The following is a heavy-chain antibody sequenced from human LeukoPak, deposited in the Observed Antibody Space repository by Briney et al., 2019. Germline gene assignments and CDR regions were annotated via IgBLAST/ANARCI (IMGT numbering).Heavy chain of an antibody. Sequence: GGSLRLSCAASGFTVSSNYMSWVRQAPGKGLEWVSVIYSGGSTYYADSVKGRFTISRDNSKNTLYLQMNSLRAEDTAVYYCARASGSYINWFDPWGQGTLVTVSS. CDR2: IYSGGST. J-gene: IGHJ5*02. D-gene: IGHD1-26*01. V-gene: IGHV3-66*01. CDR3: ARASGSYINWFDP. CDR1: GFTVSSNY.